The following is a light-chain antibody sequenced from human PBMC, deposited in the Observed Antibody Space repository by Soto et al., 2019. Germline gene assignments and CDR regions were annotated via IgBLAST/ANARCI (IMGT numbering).Light chain of an antibody. CDR3: GTWDTSLSAV. CDR2: DSN. CDR1: SSNIGTNNY. Sequence: QSVLTQPPSVSAAPGQKVTISCSGSSSNIGTNNYVSWYQHLPGTAPKLLIYDSNKRPSGIPDRFSGSKSGTSATLAITGLQTGDEAVYYCGTWDTSLSAVFGGGTQLTVL. J-gene: IGLJ7*01. V-gene: IGLV1-51*01.